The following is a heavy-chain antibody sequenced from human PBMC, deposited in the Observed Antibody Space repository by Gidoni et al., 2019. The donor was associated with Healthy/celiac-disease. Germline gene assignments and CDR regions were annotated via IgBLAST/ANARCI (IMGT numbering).Heavy chain of an antibody. Sequence: QITLKESGPTLVKPTQTLTLTCTFSGFSLSTSGVGVGWIRQPPGKALEWRALSYWDDDKRYSPSLKSRLTITKDTSKNQVVLTMTNMDPVDTATYYCAHMKWELPRYYYYGMDVWGQGTTVTVSS. J-gene: IGHJ6*02. CDR1: GFSLSTSGVG. D-gene: IGHD1-26*01. CDR2: SYWDDDK. V-gene: IGHV2-5*02. CDR3: AHMKWELPRYYYYGMDV.